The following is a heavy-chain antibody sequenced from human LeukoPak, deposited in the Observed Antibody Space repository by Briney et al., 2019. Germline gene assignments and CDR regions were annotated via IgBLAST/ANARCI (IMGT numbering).Heavy chain of an antibody. CDR3: ARAVTMYRHAFDI. CDR2: IIPIFGTA. CDR1: GGTFSSYA. Sequence: SVKVSCKASGGTFSSYAISWVRQAPGQGLEWMGGIIPIFGTANYAQKFQGRVTITADKSTSTAYMELSSLRSEDTAVYYCARAVTMYRHAFDIWGQGTMVTVSS. J-gene: IGHJ3*02. D-gene: IGHD3-10*02. V-gene: IGHV1-69*06.